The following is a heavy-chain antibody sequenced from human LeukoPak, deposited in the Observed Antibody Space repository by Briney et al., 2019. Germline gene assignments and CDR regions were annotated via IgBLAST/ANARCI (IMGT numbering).Heavy chain of an antibody. CDR1: GYTFTSYD. D-gene: IGHD1-26*01. CDR2: MNPNSGNT. CDR3: ARAGYSGSYQIDY. J-gene: IGHJ4*02. V-gene: IGHV1-8*03. Sequence: ASVKVSCKASGYTFTSYDINWVRQATGQGLEWMGWMNPNSGNTGYAQKLQGRVTITRNISISTAYMELSSLRSEDTAVYYCARAGYSGSYQIDYWGQGTLVTVSS.